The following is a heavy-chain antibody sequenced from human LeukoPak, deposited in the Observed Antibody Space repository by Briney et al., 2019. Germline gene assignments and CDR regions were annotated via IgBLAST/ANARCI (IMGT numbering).Heavy chain of an antibody. D-gene: IGHD1-14*01. CDR1: GFTFSNYA. Sequence: GGSLRLSCAASGFTFSNYALSWVRQAPGKGLEWISAISGSGGSTYYADPVKGRLTISRDNSKNTLYLQMNSLRVEDTAEYYCPTGLADAFDIWAKGTLVTV. V-gene: IGHV3-23*01. CDR3: PTGLADAFDI. J-gene: IGHJ3*02. CDR2: ISGSGGST.